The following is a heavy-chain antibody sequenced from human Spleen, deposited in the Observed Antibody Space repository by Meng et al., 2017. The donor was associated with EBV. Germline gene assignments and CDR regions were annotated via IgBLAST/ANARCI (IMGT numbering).Heavy chain of an antibody. CDR3: ASGDNGAYQALEY. CDR2: IIPIFGRA. CDR1: GGTFSNFA. J-gene: IGHJ4*02. D-gene: IGHD4-17*01. Sequence: QVKPGQSGAEGKKPGASVKLSCKASGGTFSNFAITWVRQAPGQGLEWMGGIIPIFGRALYAQKFQGRATISAGGSTSTAFLDLSSLRSDDTGVYYCASGDNGAYQALEYWGQGTLVTVSS. V-gene: IGHV1-69*01.